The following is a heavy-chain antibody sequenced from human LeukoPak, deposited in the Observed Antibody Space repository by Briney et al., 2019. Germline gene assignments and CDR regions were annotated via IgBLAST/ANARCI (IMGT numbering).Heavy chain of an antibody. Sequence: GASVKVSCKASGYTFTSYYMHWVRQAPGQGLEWMGWINPNSGGTNYAQKFQGRVTMTRDTSISTAYMELSRLRSDDTAVYYCARDRLETPATPWYYYMDVWGKGTKVTISS. D-gene: IGHD2-15*01. J-gene: IGHJ6*03. CDR2: INPNSGGT. CDR3: ARDRLETPATPWYYYMDV. V-gene: IGHV1-2*02. CDR1: GYTFTSYY.